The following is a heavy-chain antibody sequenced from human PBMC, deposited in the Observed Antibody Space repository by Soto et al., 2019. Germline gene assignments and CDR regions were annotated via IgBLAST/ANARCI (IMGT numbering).Heavy chain of an antibody. J-gene: IGHJ5*02. Sequence: SETLSLTCSVSGYSISRGYYWGWIRQPPGKGLQWLGTIYHDGTTYSNPSLNGRVSISVSTSQNPFPPTLRSVTPADTAVYYCARVPYHYVWGIYCPRWFDPWGQGTLVTVSS. CDR2: IYHDGTT. CDR1: GYSISRGYY. V-gene: IGHV4-38-2*02. CDR3: ARVPYHYVWGIYCPRWFDP. D-gene: IGHD3-16*01.